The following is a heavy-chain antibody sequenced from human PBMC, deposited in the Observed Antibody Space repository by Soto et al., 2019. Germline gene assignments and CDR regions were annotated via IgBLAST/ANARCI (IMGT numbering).Heavy chain of an antibody. CDR3: ARDQRELSNFDY. D-gene: IGHD1-26*01. J-gene: IGHJ4*02. CDR2: INAGNGNT. V-gene: IGHV1-3*01. CDR1: GYTFTSYA. Sequence: ASVKVSCKASGYTFTSYAMHWVRQAPGQRLEWMGWINAGNGNTKYSQKFQGRVTITRDTSASTAYMELSSLRSEDTAVYYCARDQRELSNFDYWGQGTLVTVYS.